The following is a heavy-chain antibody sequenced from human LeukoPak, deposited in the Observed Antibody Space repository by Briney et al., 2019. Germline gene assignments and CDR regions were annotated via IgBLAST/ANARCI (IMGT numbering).Heavy chain of an antibody. CDR2: ISRSGSTK. V-gene: IGHV3-11*01. CDR1: GFTFSDYN. D-gene: IGHD2-15*01. J-gene: IGHJ6*03. Sequence: GGSLRLSCAASGFTFSDYNMRWLRQAPGKGLEWVSSISRSGSTKYYADSVKGRFTISRDNAKSSLFLQMNSLRAEDTAVYYCARVLRYCSGGNCYSGGLGYMDVWGKGTTVTISS. CDR3: ARVLRYCSGGNCYSGGLGYMDV.